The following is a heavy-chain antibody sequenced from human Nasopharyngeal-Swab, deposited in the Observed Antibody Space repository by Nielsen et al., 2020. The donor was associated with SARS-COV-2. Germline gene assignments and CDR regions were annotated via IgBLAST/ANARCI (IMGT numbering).Heavy chain of an antibody. D-gene: IGHD5-18*01. CDR3: ARDSRGYSYGYIYFYY. CDR2: IKQDGSEK. V-gene: IGHV3-7*03. Sequence: GESLKISCAASGFTFSSYWMSWVRQAPGKGLEWVANIKQDGSEKYYVDSVKGRFTISRDNAKNSLYLQMNSLRAEDTAVYYCARDSRGYSYGYIYFYYWGQGTLVTVSS. J-gene: IGHJ4*02. CDR1: GFTFSSYW.